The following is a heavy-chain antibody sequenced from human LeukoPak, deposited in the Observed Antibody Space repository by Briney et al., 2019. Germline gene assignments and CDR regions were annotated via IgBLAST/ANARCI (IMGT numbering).Heavy chain of an antibody. J-gene: IGHJ4*02. V-gene: IGHV1-2*02. CDR2: INPNSGGT. CDR1: GYTFTGYY. D-gene: IGHD3-10*01. CDR3: ALAMVRGAPTFDY. Sequence: ASVKVSCKASGYTFTGYYMHWVRQAPGQGLEWMGWINPNSGGTNYAQKFQGRVTMTRDTSISTAYMELSRLRSDDTAVYYCALAMVRGAPTFDYWGQGTLVTVSS.